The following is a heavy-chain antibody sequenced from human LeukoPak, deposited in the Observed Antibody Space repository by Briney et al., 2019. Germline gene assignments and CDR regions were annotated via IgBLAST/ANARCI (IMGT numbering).Heavy chain of an antibody. CDR1: GGTFSYTA. D-gene: IGHD3-3*01. CDR2: IIPLFGTT. J-gene: IGHJ5*02. V-gene: IGHV1-69*19. CDR3: ARAAYNDFWSEYNYFGP. Sequence: SVKVSCKASGGTFSYTAISWVRQAPGQGLEWMGGIIPLFGTTNYAQKFQGRVTITENDSTTTAYMELSSLRSDDTAMCYCARAAYNDFWSEYNYFGPWGQGSLVTVSS.